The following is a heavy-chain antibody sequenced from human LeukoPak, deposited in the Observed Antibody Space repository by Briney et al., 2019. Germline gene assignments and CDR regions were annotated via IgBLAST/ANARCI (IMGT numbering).Heavy chain of an antibody. J-gene: IGHJ6*02. Sequence: GGSLRLSCAASGFTFSSYWMSWVRQAPGKGLEWVANIKQDGSEKYYVDSVKGRFTISRDNAKNSLYLQMNSLRAEDTAVYYCARDLGEMATIEAPYYYYGMDVWGQGTTVTVSS. CDR1: GFTFSSYW. D-gene: IGHD5-12*01. CDR2: IKQDGSEK. V-gene: IGHV3-7*03. CDR3: ARDLGEMATIEAPYYYYGMDV.